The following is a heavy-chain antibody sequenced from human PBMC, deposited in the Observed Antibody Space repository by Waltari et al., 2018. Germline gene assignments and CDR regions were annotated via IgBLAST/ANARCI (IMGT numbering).Heavy chain of an antibody. V-gene: IGHV1-18*01. CDR1: GYTFTSYG. Sequence: QVQLEQSGAEVKKPGASVKVSCKASGYTFTSYGISWVRQAPGQGLEWMGWISAYNANTNSAQKRQGRVTMTTDKSTSTAYMELRSLRSYDTAVYYCARRIRDLGTGYFDYWGQGTRVTFSS. CDR2: ISAYNANT. D-gene: IGHD1-1*01. CDR3: ARRIRDLGTGYFDY. J-gene: IGHJ4*02.